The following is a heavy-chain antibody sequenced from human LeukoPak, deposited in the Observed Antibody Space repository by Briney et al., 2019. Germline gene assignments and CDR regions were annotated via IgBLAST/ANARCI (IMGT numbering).Heavy chain of an antibody. CDR1: GFTFSSYW. J-gene: IGHJ3*02. V-gene: IGHV3-74*01. CDR3: ARVGSGTAHAFDT. D-gene: IGHD3-10*01. CDR2: VTSDGSST. Sequence: GGSLRLSCAASGFTFSSYWMHWVRQAPGKGLVWVSHVTSDGSSTSHADSVKGRFTISRDNAKKTLYLQMNSLRAEDTAVYYCARVGSGTAHAFDTWGQGTMVTVSS.